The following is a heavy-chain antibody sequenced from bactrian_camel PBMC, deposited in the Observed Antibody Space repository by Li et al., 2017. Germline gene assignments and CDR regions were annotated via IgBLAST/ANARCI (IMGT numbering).Heavy chain of an antibody. Sequence: DVQLVESGGGSVQAGGSLRLSCSISGYTQSSYCMGWFRQPTGKEREGVAVIDSDGFTSYADSVKGRFTISQDNAKNTLYLQMNSLKPEDTAMYYCAAGEWWVREYRYWGQGTQVTVS. CDR2: IDSDGFT. J-gene: IGHJ4*01. D-gene: IGHD2*01. V-gene: IGHV3S42*01. CDR3: AAGEWWVREYRY. CDR1: GYTQSSYC.